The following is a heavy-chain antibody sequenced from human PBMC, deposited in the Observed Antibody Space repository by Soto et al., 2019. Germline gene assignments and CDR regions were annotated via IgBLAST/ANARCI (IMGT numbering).Heavy chain of an antibody. Sequence: ASVKVSCKASGYTFTSYAMHWVRQAPGQRLEWMGWINAGNGNTKYSQKFQGRVTITRDTSASTAYMELSSLRSEDTAVYYCARVFKAVGYSYGYTGYYYGMDVWGQGTTVTVSS. CDR3: ARVFKAVGYSYGYTGYYYGMDV. D-gene: IGHD5-18*01. CDR2: INAGNGNT. J-gene: IGHJ6*02. CDR1: GYTFTSYA. V-gene: IGHV1-3*01.